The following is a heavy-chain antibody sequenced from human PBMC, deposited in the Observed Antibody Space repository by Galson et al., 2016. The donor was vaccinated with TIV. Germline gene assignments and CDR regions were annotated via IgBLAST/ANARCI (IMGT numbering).Heavy chain of an antibody. CDR2: TDWDGDK. Sequence: PALVKPTQTLTLTCTFSGFSLTTHGMCVSWIRQPPGKALEWLARTDWDGDKFYSTSLQTRLSISKDTSRNQVVLTLSNVDPVDTATYFCARSSIRDVSTHRLFDDWGQGTLVTVSP. CDR1: GFSLTTHGMC. V-gene: IGHV2-70*17. J-gene: IGHJ4*02. D-gene: IGHD5-24*01. CDR3: ARSSIRDVSTHRLFDD.